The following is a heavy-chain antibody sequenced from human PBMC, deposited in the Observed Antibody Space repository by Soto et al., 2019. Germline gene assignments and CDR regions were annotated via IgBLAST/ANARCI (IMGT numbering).Heavy chain of an antibody. CDR1: GFTFSSYA. D-gene: IGHD2-15*01. V-gene: IGHV3-23*01. Sequence: GGSLRLSCAASGFTFSSYAMSWFRQPPGKGLEWVSAIGGSGGNTDYADSVKGRFTISRDNSKNTLYLQMNSLRAEDSAVYYCAKDHGSCSGGTCYPYNYWGQGTLVTVSS. CDR3: AKDHGSCSGGTCYPYNY. J-gene: IGHJ4*02. CDR2: IGGSGGNT.